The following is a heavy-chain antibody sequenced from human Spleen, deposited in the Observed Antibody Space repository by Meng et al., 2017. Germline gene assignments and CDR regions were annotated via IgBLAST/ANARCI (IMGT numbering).Heavy chain of an antibody. D-gene: IGHD4-17*01. J-gene: IGHJ4*02. Sequence: QVQLQESGPGLVKPSGTLSLTCAVSGGSISSGEYYWSWIRQPPGKGLEWIGYIYYSGSTYYNPSLKSRVTISVDTSKNQFSLKLSSVTAADTAVYYCASSMTTVTAEIDYWGQGTLVTVSS. CDR3: ASSMTTVTAEIDY. CDR1: GGSISSGEYY. CDR2: IYYSGST. V-gene: IGHV4-30-4*01.